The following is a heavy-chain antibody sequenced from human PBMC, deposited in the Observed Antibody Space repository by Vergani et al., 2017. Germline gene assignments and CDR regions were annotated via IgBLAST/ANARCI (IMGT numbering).Heavy chain of an antibody. J-gene: IGHJ4*02. Sequence: EVQLLQSGGGVIQPGGSVRLSCAASGFTFSACPMTWVRQAPGKGLEWVSAISARYPSTYYADSVKGRFTISRDNSKNMLYLQMNSLRAEDTAVYYCARLSYDTTPYLQGCYDCWGQGTLVSVSS. CDR1: GFTFSACP. CDR3: ARLSYDTTPYLQGCYDC. V-gene: IGHV3-23*01. D-gene: IGHD3-22*01. CDR2: ISARYPST.